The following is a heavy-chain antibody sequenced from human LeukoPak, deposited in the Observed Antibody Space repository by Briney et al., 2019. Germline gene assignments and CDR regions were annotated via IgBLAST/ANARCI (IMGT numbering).Heavy chain of an antibody. J-gene: IGHJ4*02. CDR3: ARGGSSRFDQ. D-gene: IGHD6-13*01. Sequence: PGGSLRLSCAASGFTFTTYRMSWVRQDPGKGLEWVAKISPDGSEKYYVDSVKGRFTISRDNAKNPLDLQMSSLRADDTAVYYCARGGSSRFDQWGQGTLVTVSS. CDR2: ISPDGSEK. V-gene: IGHV3-7*04. CDR1: GFTFTTYR.